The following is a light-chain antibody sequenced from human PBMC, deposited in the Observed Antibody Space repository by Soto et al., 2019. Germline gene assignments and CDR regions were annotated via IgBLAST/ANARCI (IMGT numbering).Light chain of an antibody. Sequence: DIVLMQSPDTLSLSPGESATLSCRASQSVTSNYLGWYHQKPGQPPRLLIYGSSKRATGIPDRFRGGGSGTDFTLTISRLEPEDFAVYYCQQYGSSPPITFGQGTRLEVK. CDR2: GSS. V-gene: IGKV3-20*01. CDR3: QQYGSSPPIT. CDR1: QSVTSNY. J-gene: IGKJ5*01.